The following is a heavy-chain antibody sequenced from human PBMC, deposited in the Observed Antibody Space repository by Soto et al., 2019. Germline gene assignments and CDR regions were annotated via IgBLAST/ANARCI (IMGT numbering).Heavy chain of an antibody. D-gene: IGHD3-3*01. J-gene: IGHJ4*02. V-gene: IGHV3-23*01. Sequence: GGSLRLSCAASGFTFSSYAMSWVRQAPGKGLEWVSAISGSGGSTYYADSVKGRFTISRDNSKNTLYLQMNSLRAEDTAVYYCAKDIVGTIFGVAYFDYWGQGTLVTVSS. CDR2: ISGSGGST. CDR1: GFTFSSYA. CDR3: AKDIVGTIFGVAYFDY.